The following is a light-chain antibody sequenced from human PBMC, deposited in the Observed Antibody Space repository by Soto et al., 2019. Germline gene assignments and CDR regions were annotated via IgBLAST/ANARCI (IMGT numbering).Light chain of an antibody. Sequence: EIVLTQSPDTLSLSPGERATLSCTASESVTSSCLAWYQRKPGQAPRLLIHTTSTRATDIPDRFSGSGSGTDFTLTISRLEPEDFAVYYCQQCGGSPLFSFGPGTRVDL. CDR3: QQCGGSPLFS. CDR1: ESVTSSC. CDR2: TTS. V-gene: IGKV3-20*01. J-gene: IGKJ3*01.